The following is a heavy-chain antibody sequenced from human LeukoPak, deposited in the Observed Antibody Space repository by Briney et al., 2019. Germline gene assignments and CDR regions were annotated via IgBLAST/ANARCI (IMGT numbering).Heavy chain of an antibody. D-gene: IGHD3-16*02. Sequence: PSETLSLTCTVSGYSISSGYYWGWIRQPPGKGLEWIGSIYHSGSTYYNPSLKSRVTISVDTSKNQFSLKLSSVTAADTAVYYCARVGVMITFGEVIVPNWFDPWGQGTLVTVSS. CDR3: ARVGVMITFGEVIVPNWFDP. CDR2: IYHSGST. J-gene: IGHJ5*02. V-gene: IGHV4-38-2*02. CDR1: GYSISSGYY.